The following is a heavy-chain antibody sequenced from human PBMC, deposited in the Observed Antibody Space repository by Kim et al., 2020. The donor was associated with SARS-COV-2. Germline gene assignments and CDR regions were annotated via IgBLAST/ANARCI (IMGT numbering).Heavy chain of an antibody. V-gene: IGHV3-11*03. D-gene: IGHD2-15*01. Sequence: YADSVKGRFTISRDNAKNSLYLQMNSLRAEDTAVYYCARTLGGGSCYFDYWGQGTLVTVSS. J-gene: IGHJ4*02. CDR3: ARTLGGGSCYFDY.